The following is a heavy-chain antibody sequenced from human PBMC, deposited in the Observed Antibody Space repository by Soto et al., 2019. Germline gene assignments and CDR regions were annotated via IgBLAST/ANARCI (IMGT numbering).Heavy chain of an antibody. Sequence: QVQLVQSGAEVNKPGSSVKVSCKASGGTFSSYAISWVRQAPGQGLEWMGGIIPIFGTANYAQKFQGRVTITADESTSTAYMELNSLRYEDTAVYYCARVIDSGGNSYYYGYCGMDVWGQGTTVTVSS. CDR3: ARVIDSGGNSYYYGYCGMDV. CDR2: IIPIFGTA. D-gene: IGHD4-17*01. CDR1: GGTFSSYA. J-gene: IGHJ6*02. V-gene: IGHV1-69*01.